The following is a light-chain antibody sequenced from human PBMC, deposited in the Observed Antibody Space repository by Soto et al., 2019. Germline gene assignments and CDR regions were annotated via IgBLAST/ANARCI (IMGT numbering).Light chain of an antibody. CDR1: QSVNSN. CDR3: QQYNFWPPLT. V-gene: IGKV3-15*01. Sequence: EIVMTQSQATLSVSPGERATLSCRASQSVNSNLAWYRQKPGQAPRLLISEASTRATGVPARFSGSGSGTEFTLTISSLQSEDSGIYYCQQYNFWPPLTFGGGTKVQIK. CDR2: EAS. J-gene: IGKJ4*01.